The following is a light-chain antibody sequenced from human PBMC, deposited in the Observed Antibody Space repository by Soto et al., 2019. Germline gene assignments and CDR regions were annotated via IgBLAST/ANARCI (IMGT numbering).Light chain of an antibody. CDR3: QSYDSSLSGWG. V-gene: IGLV1-40*01. CDR2: GNS. CDR1: SSNIGAGYD. J-gene: IGLJ3*02. Sequence: QSVLTQPPSVSGAPGQRGAISCTGSSSNIGAGYDVHWYQKLPRTSPKLLIYGNSNRTSGVPDRFSGSKSGTSASLAITGLQAEDEADYYCQSYDSSLSGWGFGGGTQVTVL.